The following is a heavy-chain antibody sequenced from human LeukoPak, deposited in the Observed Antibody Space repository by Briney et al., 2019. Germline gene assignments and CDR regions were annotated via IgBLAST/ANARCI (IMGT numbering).Heavy chain of an antibody. CDR1: GFSLSTSGVG. D-gene: IGHD2-2*02. J-gene: IGHJ3*02. Sequence: SGPKLVKPTQTLTLTCTVSGFSLSTSGVGVGWIRQPPGKALEWLALIYWDDDKRFSPSLKNRLSISKDTSKNQVVLTMTDMDPVDTATYYCAHIQDPRLGYCSSTSCYTPDAFDIWGQGTMVTVSS. V-gene: IGHV2-5*02. CDR3: AHIQDPRLGYCSSTSCYTPDAFDI. CDR2: IYWDDDK.